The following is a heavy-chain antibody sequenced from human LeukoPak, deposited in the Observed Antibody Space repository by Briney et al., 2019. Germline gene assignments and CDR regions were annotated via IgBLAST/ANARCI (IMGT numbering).Heavy chain of an antibody. CDR2: IHASGST. V-gene: IGHV4-4*07. CDR3: ARDGGSGWYGD. D-gene: IGHD6-19*01. J-gene: IGHJ4*02. CDR1: GGSISIYY. Sequence: SETLSLTCTVSGGSISIYYWSWIRQPAGKGLEWIGRIHASGSTNYNPSLKSRLTISVDTSKNQFSLKLSSVTAADTAVYYCARDGGSGWYGDWGQGTLVTVSS.